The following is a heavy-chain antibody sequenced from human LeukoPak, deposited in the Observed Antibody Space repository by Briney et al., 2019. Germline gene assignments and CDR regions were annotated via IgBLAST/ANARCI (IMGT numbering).Heavy chain of an antibody. CDR2: IYYSGST. Sequence: PSETLSLTCTVSGGSISSSSYYWGWIRQPPGKGLEWIGSIYYSGSTYYNPSLKSRVTISVDTSKNQFSLKLSSVTAADMAVYYCAVEDYGSGSYFNYFDYWGQGTLVTVSS. J-gene: IGHJ4*02. D-gene: IGHD3-10*01. CDR3: AVEDYGSGSYFNYFDY. CDR1: GGSISSSSYY. V-gene: IGHV4-39*01.